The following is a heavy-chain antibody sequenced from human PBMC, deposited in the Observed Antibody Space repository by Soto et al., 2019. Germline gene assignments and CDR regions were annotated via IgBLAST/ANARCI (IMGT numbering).Heavy chain of an antibody. Sequence: PGGSLRLSCAASGVTFSSYAMSWVRQAPGKGLEWASAISGSGGSTYYADSVKGRFTISRDNSKNTLYLQMNSLRAEDTAVYYCAKESPGRLVHYYYGMDVWGQGTTVTVSS. CDR2: ISGSGGST. J-gene: IGHJ6*02. V-gene: IGHV3-23*01. CDR1: GVTFSSYA. D-gene: IGHD6-6*01. CDR3: AKESPGRLVHYYYGMDV.